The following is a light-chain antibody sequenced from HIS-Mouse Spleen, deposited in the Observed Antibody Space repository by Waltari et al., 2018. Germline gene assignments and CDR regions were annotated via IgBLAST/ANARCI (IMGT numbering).Light chain of an antibody. CDR3: SSYTSSSTWV. Sequence: QSALTQPASVSGSPGQSITIPCTGTSSDGGGYNYVSWYQQHPGKAPKVMIYDVSNRPSGVSNRYSGSKSGNTASLTISGLQAEDEADYYCSSYTSSSTWVFGGGTKLTVL. J-gene: IGLJ3*02. V-gene: IGLV2-14*03. CDR2: DVS. CDR1: SSDGGGYNY.